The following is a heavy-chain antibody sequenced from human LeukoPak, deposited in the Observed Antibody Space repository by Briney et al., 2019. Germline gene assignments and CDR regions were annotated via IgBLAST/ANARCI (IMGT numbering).Heavy chain of an antibody. D-gene: IGHD6-13*01. J-gene: IGHJ4*02. V-gene: IGHV4-34*01. Sequence: NPSETLSLTCAVYGVSFSGYYWSWIRQPPGKGLEWIGEINHSGSTNYNPSLKSRVTISVDTSKNQFSLKLSSVTAADTAVYYCARYRRQQLVRRGVFDYWGQGTLVTVSS. CDR3: ARYRRQQLVRRGVFDY. CDR1: GVSFSGYY. CDR2: INHSGST.